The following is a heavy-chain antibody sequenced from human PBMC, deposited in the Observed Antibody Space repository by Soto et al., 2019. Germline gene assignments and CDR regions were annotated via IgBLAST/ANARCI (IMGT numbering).Heavy chain of an antibody. Sequence: ASVKVSCKASGYTFTGYYMHWVRQAPGQGLEWMGWINPNSGGTNYAQKFQGWVTMTRDTSISTAYMELSRLRSDDTAVYYCARAGDYDILTGYYYYYYGMDVWGQGTTVTVSS. CDR1: GYTFTGYY. CDR3: ARAGDYDILTGYYYYYYGMDV. CDR2: INPNSGGT. J-gene: IGHJ6*02. D-gene: IGHD3-9*01. V-gene: IGHV1-2*04.